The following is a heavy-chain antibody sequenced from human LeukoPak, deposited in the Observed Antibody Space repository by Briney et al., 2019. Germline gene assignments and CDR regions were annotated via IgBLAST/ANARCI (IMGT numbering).Heavy chain of an antibody. Sequence: GASVKVSCKASGYTFTSYAMNWVRQAPGQGLEWMGWISPNTGDTHSAQKFQGRVTMTRDTSISTAYMEVTSLKSDDTAVYYCARVDRALDYWGQGTLVTVSS. CDR1: GYTFTSYA. CDR2: ISPNTGDT. V-gene: IGHV1-2*02. CDR3: ARVDRALDY. J-gene: IGHJ4*02.